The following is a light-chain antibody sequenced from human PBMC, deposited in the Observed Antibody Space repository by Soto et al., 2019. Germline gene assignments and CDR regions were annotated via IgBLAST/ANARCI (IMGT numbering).Light chain of an antibody. V-gene: IGKV3-15*01. CDR3: LKYHNLWA. Sequence: ILMTQSPATVSVSPGESATLSCRASQNIYYNVAWYQQRPGQAPRLLIYRASTRAPGVPARLSGSGSGTEFTLTISSLQPEDLTVYSCLKYHNLWALGQGTKVDIK. J-gene: IGKJ1*01. CDR2: RAS. CDR1: QNIYYN.